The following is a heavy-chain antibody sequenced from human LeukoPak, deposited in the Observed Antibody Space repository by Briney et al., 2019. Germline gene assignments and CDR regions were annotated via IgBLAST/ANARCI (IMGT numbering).Heavy chain of an antibody. CDR1: GGTFSSCA. D-gene: IGHD2-2*02. CDR2: IIPIFGTA. Sequence: SVKVSCKASGGTFSSCAISWVRQAPGQGLEWMGGIIPIFGTANYAQKFQGRVTITADESTSTAYMELSSLRSEDTAVYYCASWNRDIVVVPAAIGGMDVWGKGTTVTVSS. CDR3: ASWNRDIVVVPAAIGGMDV. V-gene: IGHV1-69*01. J-gene: IGHJ6*04.